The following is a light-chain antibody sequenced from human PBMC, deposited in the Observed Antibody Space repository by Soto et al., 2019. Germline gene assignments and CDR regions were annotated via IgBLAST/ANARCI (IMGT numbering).Light chain of an antibody. CDR1: QTIGTW. CDR2: KAS. CDR3: QQYNSVSLLT. Sequence: TLSASVGDTVTITCRASQTIGTWLAWYQQKPGKAPKLLIYKASTLESGVPSRFSGSASGTEFTLTISSLQPDDFATYYCQQYNSVSLLTFGGGTKVDIK. J-gene: IGKJ4*01. V-gene: IGKV1-5*03.